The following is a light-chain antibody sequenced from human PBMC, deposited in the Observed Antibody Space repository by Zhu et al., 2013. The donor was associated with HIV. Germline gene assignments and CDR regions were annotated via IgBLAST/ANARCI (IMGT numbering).Light chain of an antibody. V-gene: IGKV3D-15*01. Sequence: DIVMTQSPATLSVSPGERATLSCRASQSVTSTHLAWYQQKPGQAPRLLIYGASNRATGIPDRFSGSGSGTDFTLTISSLQSEDFAVYYCQQYNNWPYTFGQGTKLGI. CDR1: QSVTSTH. CDR2: GAS. CDR3: QQYNNWPYT. J-gene: IGKJ2*01.